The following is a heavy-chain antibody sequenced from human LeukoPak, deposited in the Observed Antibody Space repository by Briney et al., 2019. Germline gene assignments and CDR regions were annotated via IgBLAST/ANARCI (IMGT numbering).Heavy chain of an antibody. D-gene: IGHD6-19*01. V-gene: IGHV3-21*01. CDR2: ISSSSSYI. J-gene: IGHJ4*02. Sequence: GSLRLSCAASGFTFSSYSMNWVRPAPGKGLEWVSSISSSSSYIYYADSVKGRFTISRDNAKNSLYLQMNSLRAEDTAVYYCARDSSSGWYDDFDYWGQGTLVTVSS. CDR3: ARDSSSGWYDDFDY. CDR1: GFTFSSYS.